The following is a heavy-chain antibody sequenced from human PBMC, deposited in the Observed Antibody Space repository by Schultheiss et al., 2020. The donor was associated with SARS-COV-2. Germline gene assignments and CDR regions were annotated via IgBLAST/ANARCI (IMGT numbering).Heavy chain of an antibody. J-gene: IGHJ4*02. V-gene: IGHV4-34*01. CDR1: GGSFSGYY. Sequence: SQTLSLTCAVYGGSFSGYYWIWIRQPPGKGLEWIGEINHSGSTNYNPSLKSRVTISVDTSKNQFSLKLSSVTAADTAVYYCAREPIRTYSSSSKDYWGQGTLVTVSS. D-gene: IGHD6-6*01. CDR3: AREPIRTYSSSSKDY. CDR2: INHSGST.